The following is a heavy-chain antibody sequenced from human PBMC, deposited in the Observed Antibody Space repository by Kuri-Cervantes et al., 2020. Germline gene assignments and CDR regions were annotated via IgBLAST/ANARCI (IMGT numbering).Heavy chain of an antibody. V-gene: IGHV1-18*01. D-gene: IGHD6-13*01. CDR3: AGVRDSSSRNINWFDP. Sequence: ASVKVSCKASGYTFTSYGISWVRQAPGQGLEWMGWISAYNGNTNYAQKLQGRVTMTTDTSTSTAYMELRSLRSDDTAVYYCAGVRDSSSRNINWFDPWGQGTLVTVSS. J-gene: IGHJ5*02. CDR2: ISAYNGNT. CDR1: GYTFTSYG.